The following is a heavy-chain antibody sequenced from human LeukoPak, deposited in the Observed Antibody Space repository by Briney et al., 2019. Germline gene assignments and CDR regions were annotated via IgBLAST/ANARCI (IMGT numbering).Heavy chain of an antibody. CDR2: IYYSGST. J-gene: IGHJ4*02. Sequence: PSETLSLTCTVSGGSISSSSYYWSWIRQPPGKGLEWIGSIYYSGSTYYNPSLKSRVTISVDTSKNQFSLKLSSVTAADTAVYYCARQNSRLGDCYDYWGQGTLVTVSS. D-gene: IGHD2-21*01. V-gene: IGHV4-39*01. CDR1: GGSISSSSYY. CDR3: ARQNSRLGDCYDY.